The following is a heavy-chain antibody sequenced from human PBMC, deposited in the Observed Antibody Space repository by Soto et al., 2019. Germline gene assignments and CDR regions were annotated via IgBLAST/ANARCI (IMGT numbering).Heavy chain of an antibody. CDR3: ARDDDYVWGSYRYQIDY. D-gene: IGHD3-16*02. Sequence: ASVKVSCKASGYTFTSYGISWVRQAPGQGLEWMGWISAYNGNTNYAQKLQGRVTMTTDTSTSTAYMELRSPRSDDTAVYYCARDDDYVWGSYRYQIDYWGQGTLVTVSS. V-gene: IGHV1-18*01. CDR2: ISAYNGNT. CDR1: GYTFTSYG. J-gene: IGHJ4*02.